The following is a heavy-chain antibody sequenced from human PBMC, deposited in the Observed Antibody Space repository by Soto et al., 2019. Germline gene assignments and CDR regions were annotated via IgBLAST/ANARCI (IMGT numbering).Heavy chain of an antibody. V-gene: IGHV1-69*06. CDR3: ARDPSPRNPISGNY. CDR2: IIPIFGTA. J-gene: IGHJ4*02. CDR1: GGTFSSYA. Sequence: QVQLVQSGAEVKKPGSSVKVSCKASGGTFSSYAISWVRQAPGQGLEWMGGIIPIFGTANYAQRLQGRVTMTTDTSTSAAYMELRSLRSDDTAVYYCARDPSPRNPISGNYWGQGTLVTVSS. D-gene: IGHD3-3*01.